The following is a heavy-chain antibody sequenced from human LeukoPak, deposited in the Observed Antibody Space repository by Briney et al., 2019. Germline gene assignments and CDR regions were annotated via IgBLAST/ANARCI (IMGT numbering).Heavy chain of an antibody. CDR2: IYYSGST. CDR1: GGSISSYY. D-gene: IGHD5-12*01. V-gene: IGHV4-59*01. Sequence: PSETLSLTCTVSGGSISSYYWSWIRQPPGKGLEWIGYIYYSGSTNYNPSLKSRVTISVDTSKNQFSLKLSSVTAADTAVYYCARVDPNPHLYSGYDFFGQRTGDAFDIWGQGTMVTVSS. CDR3: ARVDPNPHLYSGYDFFGQRTGDAFDI. J-gene: IGHJ3*02.